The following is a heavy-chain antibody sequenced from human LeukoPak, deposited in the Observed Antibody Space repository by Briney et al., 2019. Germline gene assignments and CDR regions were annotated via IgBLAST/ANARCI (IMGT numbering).Heavy chain of an antibody. CDR3: ARDQGTAMVPNWFDP. CDR1: GFTFSNYW. Sequence: GGSLRLSCAASGFTFSNYWMTWVRQAPGKGLEWVANIKQDGSEKYYVDSVKGRFTISRDNAKNSLYLQMNSLRAEDTAVYYCARDQGTAMVPNWFDPWGQGTLVTVSS. V-gene: IGHV3-7*01. J-gene: IGHJ5*02. CDR2: IKQDGSEK. D-gene: IGHD5-18*01.